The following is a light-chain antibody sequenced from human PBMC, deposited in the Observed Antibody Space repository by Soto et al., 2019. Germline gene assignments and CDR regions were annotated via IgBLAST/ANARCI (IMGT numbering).Light chain of an antibody. CDR2: DAS. V-gene: IGKV3-20*01. CDR3: QQFSSYPLT. CDR1: QNIFSNY. J-gene: IGKJ4*01. Sequence: EIVLTQSPDTVSVSPGERVTLSCRASQNIFSNYLAWYQQKPGQAPRLLIYDASSRATGIPDRFSGGGSGTDFTLTISRLEPEDFAVYYCQQFSSYPLTFGGGTKVDIK.